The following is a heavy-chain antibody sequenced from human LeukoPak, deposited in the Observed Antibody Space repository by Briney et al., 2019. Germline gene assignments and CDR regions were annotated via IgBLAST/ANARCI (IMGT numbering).Heavy chain of an antibody. D-gene: IGHD6-13*01. CDR1: GFTFSSYG. V-gene: IGHV3-30*02. Sequence: GGSLRLSCAASGFTFSSYGMHWVRQAPGKGLEWVAFIRYDGSNKYYADSVKGRFTISRDNSKNTLYLQMNSLRAEDAAVYYCATLSIAAAGGNDYWGQGTLVTVSS. CDR3: ATLSIAAAGGNDY. CDR2: IRYDGSNK. J-gene: IGHJ4*02.